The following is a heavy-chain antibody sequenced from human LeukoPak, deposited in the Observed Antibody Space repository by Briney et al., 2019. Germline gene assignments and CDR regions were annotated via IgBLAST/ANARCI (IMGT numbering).Heavy chain of an antibody. J-gene: IGHJ4*02. CDR2: IGGGGPTT. V-gene: IGHV3-23*01. D-gene: IGHD6-19*01. CDR1: GFTFSTYA. CDR3: ARGFLGGTDQYFDS. Sequence: SGGSLRLSCAASGFTFSTYAMNWVRQAPAKGLEWVSTIGGGGPTTDYADSVQGRFTISKDNSKNTLYLPMNSLRAEDTAVYFCARGFLGGTDQYFDSWGQGTLVTVSS.